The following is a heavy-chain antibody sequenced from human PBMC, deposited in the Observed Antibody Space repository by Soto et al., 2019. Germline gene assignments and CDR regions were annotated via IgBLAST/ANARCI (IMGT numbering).Heavy chain of an antibody. D-gene: IGHD2-21*01. V-gene: IGHV4-31*03. CDR1: GAALNSGNYY. Sequence: SETLSLTCSVSGAALNSGNYYWSWIRQVPGKGLEWIGHIYVTGAVDYNPSLRDRITISQDTSGRQFSLNLRLVTAADTAVYYCARLRIATNNYKWFDPWGQGTLVTVSS. CDR2: IYVTGAV. J-gene: IGHJ5*02. CDR3: ARLRIATNNYKWFDP.